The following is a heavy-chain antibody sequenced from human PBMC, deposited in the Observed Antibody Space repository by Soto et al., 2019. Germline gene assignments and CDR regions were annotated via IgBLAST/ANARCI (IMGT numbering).Heavy chain of an antibody. CDR3: ARARINDDAFDI. Sequence: QVQLVESGGGVVQPGRSLILSCAASGFTFSSYGMHWVRQAPGKGLEWVAVIWYDGSNKYYAESVKGRFTISRDNSKNTLYLQMNSLTAEDTAVYYCARARINDDAFDIWGQGTMVTVS. V-gene: IGHV3-33*01. D-gene: IGHD2-15*01. CDR2: IWYDGSNK. J-gene: IGHJ3*02. CDR1: GFTFSSYG.